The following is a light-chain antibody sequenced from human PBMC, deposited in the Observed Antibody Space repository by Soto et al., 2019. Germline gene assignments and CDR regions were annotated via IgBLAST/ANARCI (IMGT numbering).Light chain of an antibody. CDR2: DTS. J-gene: IGKJ4*01. Sequence: VMWLSPATVSVYPGEGATRSCRASQGIGDTLALYQHNPGQTPRLLIYDTSTRATGVPTRFSGSRSGAEFTLTISSLQPEDFATYYCHPRYSTVTFGGVTKVDVK. V-gene: IGKV3-15*01. CDR3: HPRYSTVT. CDR1: QGIGDT.